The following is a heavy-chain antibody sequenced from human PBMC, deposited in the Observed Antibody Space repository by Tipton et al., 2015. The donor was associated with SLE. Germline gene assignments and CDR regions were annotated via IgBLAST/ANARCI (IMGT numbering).Heavy chain of an antibody. Sequence: TLSLTCTVSGGSISSGDYYWGWIRQPPGKGLEWIGSIYYSGSTYYNPSLKSRVTISVDTSKNQFSLNLSSVTAADTAVYYCARQSGIVVVTAIPHWFDPWGQGTLVTVSS. CDR1: GGSISSGDYY. V-gene: IGHV4-39*07. D-gene: IGHD2-21*02. J-gene: IGHJ5*02. CDR2: IYYSGST. CDR3: ARQSGIVVVTAIPHWFDP.